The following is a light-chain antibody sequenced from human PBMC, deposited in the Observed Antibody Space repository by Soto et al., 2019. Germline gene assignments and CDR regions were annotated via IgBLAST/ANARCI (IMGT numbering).Light chain of an antibody. Sequence: QSALTQPPSASGSPGQSVTISCPGTSSDVGGYNFVSWYQQHPGKAPKLMIYEVTKRPSGVPDRFSGSKSGNTASLTVSGLQAEDEADYYCCSYAGSNDFVFGTGTKVTVL. CDR2: EVT. J-gene: IGLJ1*01. CDR3: CSYAGSNDFV. V-gene: IGLV2-8*01. CDR1: SSDVGGYNF.